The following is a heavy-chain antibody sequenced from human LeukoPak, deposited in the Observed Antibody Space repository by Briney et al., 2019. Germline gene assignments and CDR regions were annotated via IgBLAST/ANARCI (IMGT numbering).Heavy chain of an antibody. CDR2: ITPFNGNT. V-gene: IGHV1-18*04. CDR3: ARDRVPYYYDSSGSTFDY. J-gene: IGHJ4*02. D-gene: IGHD3-22*01. CDR1: GYTFTYRY. Sequence: ASVKVSCKASGYTFTYRYLHWVRQAPGQALEWMGWITPFNGNTNYAQKLQGRVTMTTDTSTSTAYMELRSLRSDDTAVYYCARDRVPYYYDSSGSTFDYWGQGTLVTVSS.